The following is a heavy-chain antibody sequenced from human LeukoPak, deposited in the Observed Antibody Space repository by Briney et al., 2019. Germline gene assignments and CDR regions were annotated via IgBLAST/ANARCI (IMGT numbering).Heavy chain of an antibody. CDR3: ARAGRFGDGIIDY. Sequence: SETLSLTCAVSGGSISSGGYSWSWLRQPPGKGLEWIGYIYHSGSTYYNPSLKSRVTISVDRSKNQFSLKLSSVTAADTAVYYCARAGRFGDGIIDYWGQGTLVTVSS. CDR2: IYHSGST. J-gene: IGHJ4*02. CDR1: GGSISSGGYS. D-gene: IGHD3-10*01. V-gene: IGHV4-30-2*01.